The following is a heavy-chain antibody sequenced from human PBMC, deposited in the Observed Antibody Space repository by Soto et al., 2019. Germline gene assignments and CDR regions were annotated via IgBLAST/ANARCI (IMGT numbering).Heavy chain of an antibody. V-gene: IGHV3-9*01. CDR2: ISWNSGSI. CDR3: AKDIGRGLAGTSLFGQKNYFDY. J-gene: IGHJ4*02. CDR1: GFTFDDYA. D-gene: IGHD6-19*01. Sequence: GGSLRLSCAASGFTFDDYAMHWVRQAPGKGLEWVSGISWNSGSIGYADSVKGRFTISRDNAKNSLYLQMNSLRAEDTALYYCAKDIGRGLAGTSLFGQKNYFDYWGQGTLVTVSS.